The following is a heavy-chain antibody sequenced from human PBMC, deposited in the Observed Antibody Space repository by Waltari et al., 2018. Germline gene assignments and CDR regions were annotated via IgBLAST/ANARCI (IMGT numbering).Heavy chain of an antibody. J-gene: IGHJ4*02. V-gene: IGHV2-5*01. CDR3: AHMAPDKILWFREGKYYFDY. CDR2: IYWNDDK. Sequence: QITLKESGPTLVKPTQTLTLTCTFSGFSLSTSGVGVGWIRQPPGKALEWLALIYWNDDKRYSPSLKSRLTITKDTSKNQVVLTMTNMDPVDTATYYCAHMAPDKILWFREGKYYFDYWGQGTLVTVSS. CDR1: GFSLSTSGVG. D-gene: IGHD3-10*01.